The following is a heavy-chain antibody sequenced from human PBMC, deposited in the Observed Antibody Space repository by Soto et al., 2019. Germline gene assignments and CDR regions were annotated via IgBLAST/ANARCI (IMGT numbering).Heavy chain of an antibody. J-gene: IGHJ4*02. CDR2: IKQDGSDK. Sequence: GGSLRLSCAASGFTFSSYWMSWVRQAPGKGLEWVANIKQDGSDKYYEDSVKGRFTISRDNAKNSLYLQMNSLRAEDTAVYYWARTGQHIVVVIASYVDYWGQGTLVTVSS. V-gene: IGHV3-7*01. CDR3: ARTGQHIVVVIASYVDY. D-gene: IGHD2-21*01. CDR1: GFTFSSYW.